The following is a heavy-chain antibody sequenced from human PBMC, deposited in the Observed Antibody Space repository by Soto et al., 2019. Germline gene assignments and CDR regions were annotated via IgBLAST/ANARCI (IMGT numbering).Heavy chain of an antibody. Sequence: SVKVSCKASGFTFTSSAVQWVRQARGQRLEWIGWIVVGSGNTNYAQKFPERVTITRDMSTSTAYMELSSLRSEDTAVYYCASESRMYYYYGMYVCGQGTTVTVSS. V-gene: IGHV1-58*01. CDR3: ASESRMYYYYGMYV. CDR1: GFTFTSSA. CDR2: IVVGSGNT. J-gene: IGHJ6*02.